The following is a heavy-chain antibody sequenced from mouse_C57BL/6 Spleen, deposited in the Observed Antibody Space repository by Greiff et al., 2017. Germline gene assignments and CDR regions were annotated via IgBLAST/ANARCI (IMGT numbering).Heavy chain of an antibody. CDR2: IYPRSGNT. CDR3: ARKGSSGYDY. V-gene: IGHV1-81*01. D-gene: IGHD3-2*02. Sequence: VKLVESGAELARPGASVKLSCKASGYTFTSYGISWVKQRTGQGLEWIGEIYPRSGNTYYNEKFKGKATLTADKSSSTAYMELRSLTSEDSAVYFCARKGSSGYDYWGQGTTLTVSS. CDR1: GYTFTSYG. J-gene: IGHJ2*01.